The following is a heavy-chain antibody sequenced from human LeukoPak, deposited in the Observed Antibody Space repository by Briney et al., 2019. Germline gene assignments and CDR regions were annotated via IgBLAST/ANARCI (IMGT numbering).Heavy chain of an antibody. CDR2: IGGSGGST. V-gene: IGHV3-23*01. D-gene: IGHD6-13*01. CDR1: GFTFSSYA. CDR3: AKLSSSSWYRYYYFDS. J-gene: IGHJ4*02. Sequence: GGSLRLSCAASGFTFSSYAMSWVRQAPGKGLEWVSAIGGSGGSTYYTDSVKGRFTISRDNSKNTLYLQMNSLRAEDTAVYYCAKLSSSSWYRYYYFDSWGQGTLVTVSS.